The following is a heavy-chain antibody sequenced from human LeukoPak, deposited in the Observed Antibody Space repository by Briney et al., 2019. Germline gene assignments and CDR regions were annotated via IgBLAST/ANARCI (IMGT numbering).Heavy chain of an antibody. D-gene: IGHD6-19*01. Sequence: PGGSLRLSCAASGFTFSSSAMSWVRQAPGKGLEWVSGISGSGGTTYYADSVKARFTISRDNSKNTLYLEVNSLRAEDTAVYYCAKPTHSTGWTDYWGQGTPVTVSS. J-gene: IGHJ4*02. V-gene: IGHV3-23*01. CDR3: AKPTHSTGWTDY. CDR1: GFTFSSSA. CDR2: ISGSGGTT.